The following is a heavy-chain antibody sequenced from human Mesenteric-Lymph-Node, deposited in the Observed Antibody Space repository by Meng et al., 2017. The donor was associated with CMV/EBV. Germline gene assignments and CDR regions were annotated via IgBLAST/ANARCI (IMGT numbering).Heavy chain of an antibody. CDR3: ARGPLDCTNGICLKQGLYFDY. D-gene: IGHD2-8*01. V-gene: IGHV1-69*02. J-gene: IGHJ4*02. CDR1: GGTFSSYT. CDR2: IIPILGIA. Sequence: SVKVSCKASGGTFSSYTISWVRQAPGQGLEWMGRIIPILGIANYAQKFQGRVTITADKSTSTAYMELSSLRSEDTAVYYCARGPLDCTNGICLKQGLYFDYWGQGTLVTVSS.